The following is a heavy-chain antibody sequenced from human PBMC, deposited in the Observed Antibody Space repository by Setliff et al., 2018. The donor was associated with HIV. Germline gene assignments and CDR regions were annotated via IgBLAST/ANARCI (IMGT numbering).Heavy chain of an antibody. D-gene: IGHD1-26*01. Sequence: PGGSLRLSCAASGFTFSSSVMSWVRQAPGKGLEWVSFISGSGGSTEYADSVKGRFTVSRDNSKNSLYLQMNTLRTEDTAVYYCARDSGTVGADDYWGQGTLVTVSS. CDR2: ISGSGGST. J-gene: IGHJ4*02. CDR1: GFTFSSSV. CDR3: ARDSGTVGADDY. V-gene: IGHV3-23*01.